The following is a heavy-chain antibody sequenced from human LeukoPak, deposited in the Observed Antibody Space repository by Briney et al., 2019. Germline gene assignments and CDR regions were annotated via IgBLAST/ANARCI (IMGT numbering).Heavy chain of an antibody. D-gene: IGHD4-11*01. CDR3: AKGSTVSYYYYYMDV. J-gene: IGHJ6*03. V-gene: IGHV3-23*01. CDR2: ISGSGGST. CDR1: GFTFSSYA. Sequence: PGVSLRLSCAASGFTFSSYAMSWLRQAPGKGLEWLTAISGSGGSTYYADPVKGRFTISRDNSKNTLYLQMNSQRAEDTAVYYCAKGSTVSYYYYYMDVWGKGTTVTVSS.